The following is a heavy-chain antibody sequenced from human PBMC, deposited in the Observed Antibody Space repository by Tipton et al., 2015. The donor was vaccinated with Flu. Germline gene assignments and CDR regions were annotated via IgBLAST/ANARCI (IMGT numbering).Heavy chain of an antibody. Sequence: AGLVKPSETLSLTCAVYGGSFSGYYWSWIRQPPGKGLEWIGEINHSGSTNYNPSLKSRVTISVDTPKNQFSLKLSSVTAADTAVYYCARGRGRITMVRGVKGAFDIWGQGTMVTVSS. CDR2: INHSGST. CDR1: GGSFSGYY. CDR3: ARGRGRITMVRGVKGAFDI. D-gene: IGHD3-10*01. V-gene: IGHV4-34*01. J-gene: IGHJ3*02.